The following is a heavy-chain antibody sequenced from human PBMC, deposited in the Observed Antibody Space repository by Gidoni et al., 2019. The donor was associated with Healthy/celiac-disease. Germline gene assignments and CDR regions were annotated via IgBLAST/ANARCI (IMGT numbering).Heavy chain of an antibody. CDR3: ARDPVATESFDY. D-gene: IGHD5-12*01. J-gene: IGHJ4*02. Sequence: QVQLVESGGGVVQPGRSRRLSCAASGFTFSRYAMHWVRQAPGKGLECVAVISYDGSNKYYSGSVKGRFTISRDNSKNTLYLQMNSLRAEDTAVYYCARDPVATESFDYWGQGTLVTVSS. CDR1: GFTFSRYA. CDR2: ISYDGSNK. V-gene: IGHV3-30*01.